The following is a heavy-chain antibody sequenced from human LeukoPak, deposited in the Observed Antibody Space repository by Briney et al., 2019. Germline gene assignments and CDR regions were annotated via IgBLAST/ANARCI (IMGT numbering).Heavy chain of an antibody. CDR2: IYHSGST. V-gene: IGHV4-4*02. J-gene: IGHJ3*02. CDR3: ATVNITMIPVDAFDI. Sequence: SGTLSLTCAVSGGSISSSNWWSWVRQPPGKGLEWIGEIYHSGSTNYNPSLKSRVTISVDKSKNQFSLKLSSVTAADTAVYYCATVNITMIPVDAFDIWGQGAMVTVSS. D-gene: IGHD3-22*01. CDR1: GGSISSSNW.